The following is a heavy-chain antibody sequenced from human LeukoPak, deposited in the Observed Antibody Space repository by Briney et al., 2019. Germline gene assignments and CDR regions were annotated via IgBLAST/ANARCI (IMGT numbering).Heavy chain of an antibody. V-gene: IGHV3-21*01. J-gene: IGHJ1*01. Sequence: GGSLRLSCAASGFTFSSYGMHWVRQVPGKGLEWVSSISSSSSYIYYADSVKGRFTISRDNAKNSLYLQMNSLRAEDTAVYYCARLSPSGWYGYFQQWGQGTLVTVSA. CDR1: GFTFSSYG. CDR2: ISSSSSYI. CDR3: ARLSPSGWYGYFQQ. D-gene: IGHD6-19*01.